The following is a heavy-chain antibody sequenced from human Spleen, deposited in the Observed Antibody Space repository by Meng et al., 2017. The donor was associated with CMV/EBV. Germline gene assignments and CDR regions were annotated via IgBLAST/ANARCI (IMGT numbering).Heavy chain of an antibody. CDR2: INPNSGGT. CDR3: ATDLPDSKQNAFDI. J-gene: IGHJ3*02. V-gene: IGHV1-2*02. D-gene: IGHD6-13*01. CDR1: GYTFTGYY. Sequence: ASVKVSCKASGYTFTGYYMHWVRQAPGQGLEWMGWINPNSGGTNYAQKFQGRVTMTRDTSISTAYMELSRLRSDDTAVYYCATDLPDSKQNAFDIWGQGTMVTVSS.